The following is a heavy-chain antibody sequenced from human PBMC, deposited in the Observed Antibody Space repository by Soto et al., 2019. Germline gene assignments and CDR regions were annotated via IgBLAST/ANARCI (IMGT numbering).Heavy chain of an antibody. J-gene: IGHJ4*02. V-gene: IGHV3-11*04. D-gene: IGHD2-15*01. CDR2: ISSGGSTL. CDR1: GFIFRGYC. Sequence: GGSLRLSCAASGFIFRGYCMSWIRQAPGKGLEWVSNISSGGSTLYYVDSVKGRFTISRDNAKNSLYLQMNSLRAEDTAVYYCATPKSTDVAARPSDYWGQGTLVTVSS. CDR3: ATPKSTDVAARPSDY.